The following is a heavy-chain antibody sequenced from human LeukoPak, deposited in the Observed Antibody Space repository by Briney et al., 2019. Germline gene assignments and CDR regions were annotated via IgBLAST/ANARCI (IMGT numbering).Heavy chain of an antibody. J-gene: IGHJ4*02. CDR3: ARHFFPSDSGSFRTPFDY. V-gene: IGHV4-59*05. Sequence: PGGSLRLSCAASGFTFSTYSMNWIRQPPGKGLEWIGSIYYSGSTYYNPSLKSRVTISVDTSKNQFSLKLSSVTAADTAVYYCARHFFPSDSGSFRTPFDYWGQGALVTVSS. CDR2: IYYSGST. D-gene: IGHD3-10*01. CDR1: GFTFSTYS.